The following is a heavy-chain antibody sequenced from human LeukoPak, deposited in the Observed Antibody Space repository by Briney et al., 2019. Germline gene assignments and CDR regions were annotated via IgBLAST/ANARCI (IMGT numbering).Heavy chain of an antibody. D-gene: IGHD3-22*01. CDR3: ARVYMRYYDSTGGAFDI. CDR2: ISANDGNT. V-gene: IGHV1-18*01. CDR1: GYTFTSYG. J-gene: IGHJ3*02. Sequence: ASVKVSCKASGYTFTSYGISWVRQAPGQGLEWMGWISANDGNTDYPQKLQGRVTMTTDTSTSTAYMELRSLRSDDTAVYYCARVYMRYYDSTGGAFDIWGQGTMVTVSS.